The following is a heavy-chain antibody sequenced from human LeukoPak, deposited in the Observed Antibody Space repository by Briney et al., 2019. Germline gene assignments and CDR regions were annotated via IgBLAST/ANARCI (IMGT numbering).Heavy chain of an antibody. CDR3: ARVSYSSGWYDDYFDY. CDR2: IYYSGST. Sequence: SETLSLTCTVSGGSISSYYWSWIRQPPGKGLEWIGYIYYSGSTNYNPSLKSRVTISVDTSKNQFSLKLSSVTAADTAVYYCARVSYSSGWYDDYFDYWGQGTMVTVSS. V-gene: IGHV4-59*01. CDR1: GGSISSYY. D-gene: IGHD6-19*01. J-gene: IGHJ4*02.